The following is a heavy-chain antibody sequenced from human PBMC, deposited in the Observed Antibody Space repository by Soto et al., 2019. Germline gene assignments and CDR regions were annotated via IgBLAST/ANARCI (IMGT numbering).Heavy chain of an antibody. CDR3: TKGGDSWGGYAQN. CDR2: ISDSGGSS. D-gene: IGHD3-16*01. V-gene: IGHV3-23*01. J-gene: IGHJ1*01. CDR1: VFSFGNYV. Sequence: GGSLRLSCAASVFSFGNYVMNLVRQSRGKGLEWVSGISDSGGSSSSADSVKGRFTVSRDNSKNTLYLQMDSLTGDDTAVYYCTKGGDSWGGYAQNWGQGALVTVSS.